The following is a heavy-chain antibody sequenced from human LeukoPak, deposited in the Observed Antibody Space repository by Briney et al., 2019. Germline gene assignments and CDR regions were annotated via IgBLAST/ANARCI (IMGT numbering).Heavy chain of an antibody. CDR3: ARDNTVTTDAFDI. V-gene: IGHV3-30*14. D-gene: IGHD4-17*01. J-gene: IGHJ3*02. CDR1: GFTFSSYA. Sequence: QPGGSLRLSCAASGFTFSSYAMHWVRQAPGKGLEWVAVISYDGSNKYYADSVKGRFTISRDNSKNTLYLQMNSLRAEDTAVYYCARDNTVTTDAFDIWGQGTMVTVSS. CDR2: ISYDGSNK.